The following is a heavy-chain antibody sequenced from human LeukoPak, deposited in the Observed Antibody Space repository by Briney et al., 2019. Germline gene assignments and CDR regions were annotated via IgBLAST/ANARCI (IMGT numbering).Heavy chain of an antibody. CDR2: IYYSGST. V-gene: IGHV4-59*01. CDR3: ARGINGYSCGPYYGMDV. D-gene: IGHD5-18*01. CDR1: GGSISSYY. J-gene: IGHJ6*02. Sequence: SETLSLTCTVSGGSISSYYWSWLRQPPGKGLEWIGYIYYSGSTNYNPSLKSRVTISVDTSKNQFSLKLSSVTAADTAVYYCARGINGYSCGPYYGMDVWGQGTTVTVSS.